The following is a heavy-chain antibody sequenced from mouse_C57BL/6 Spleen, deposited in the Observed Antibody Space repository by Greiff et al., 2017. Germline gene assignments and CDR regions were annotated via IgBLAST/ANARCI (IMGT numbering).Heavy chain of an antibody. CDR3: TTPLTVVARDY. CDR1: GFNIKDDY. D-gene: IGHD1-1*01. J-gene: IGHJ4*01. Sequence: EVKLQESGAELVRPGASVKLSCTASGFNIKDDYMHWVKQRPEQGLEWIGWIDPENGDTEYASKFQGKATITADTSSNTAYLQLSRLTSEDTAVYYCTTPLTVVARDYWGQGTSVTVSS. V-gene: IGHV14-4*01. CDR2: IDPENGDT.